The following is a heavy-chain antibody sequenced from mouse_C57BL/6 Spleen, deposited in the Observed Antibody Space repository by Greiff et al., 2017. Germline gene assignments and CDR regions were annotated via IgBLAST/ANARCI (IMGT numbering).Heavy chain of an antibody. CDR3: TRSEGSVLYV. D-gene: IGHD1-1*01. V-gene: IGHV1-15*01. CDR1: GYTFTDYE. Sequence: QVQLKESGAELVRPGASVTLSCKASGYTFTDYEMHWVKQTPVHGLEWIGAIDPETGGTAYNQKFKGKAILTADKSSSTAYMELRSLTSEDSAVYYCTRSEGSVLYVWGTGTTVTVSS. CDR2: IDPETGGT. J-gene: IGHJ1*03.